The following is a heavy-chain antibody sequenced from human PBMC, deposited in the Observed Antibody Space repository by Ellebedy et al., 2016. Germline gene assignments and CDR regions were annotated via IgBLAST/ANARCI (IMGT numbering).Heavy chain of an antibody. D-gene: IGHD3-10*01. Sequence: GGSLRLXCAASGFSFDEYDMHWVRQVPGKGLEWVSGITWESVALDYADSMKGRISISRDNGRNSLYLQMNALRSDDTAMYYCAKTSGWGYGENWGQGTLVTVSS. CDR3: AKTSGWGYGEN. J-gene: IGHJ4*02. V-gene: IGHV3-9*01. CDR2: ITWESVAL. CDR1: GFSFDEYD.